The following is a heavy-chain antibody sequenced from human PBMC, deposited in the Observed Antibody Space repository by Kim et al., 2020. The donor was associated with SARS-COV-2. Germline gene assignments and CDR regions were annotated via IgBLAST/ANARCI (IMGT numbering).Heavy chain of an antibody. CDR1: GYTFTSYY. CDR3: ARELEWSNLYYYYGMDV. D-gene: IGHD3-3*01. V-gene: IGHV1-46*01. Sequence: ASVKVSCKASGYTFTSYYMHWVRQAPGQGLEWMGIINPSGGSTSYAQKFQGRVTMTRDTSTSTVYMELSSLKSEDTAVYYCARELEWSNLYYYYGMDVWGQGTTVTVSS. CDR2: INPSGGST. J-gene: IGHJ6*02.